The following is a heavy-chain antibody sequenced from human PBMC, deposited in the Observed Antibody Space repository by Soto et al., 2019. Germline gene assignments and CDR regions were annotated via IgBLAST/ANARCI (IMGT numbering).Heavy chain of an antibody. D-gene: IGHD3-3*01. CDR1: GFSFSSFA. CDR2: VSGRGGDT. V-gene: IGHV3-23*01. J-gene: IGHJ4*02. CDR3: AKDPNYDFWSGFSAVYFDY. Sequence: EVHLLQSGGGLVQPGGSLRLSCAASGFSFSSFALSWVRQSPGKGLEWVAAVSGRGGDTYYANSVKGRFTIFRDNSQNTLFLQMNSLRAEDSAIYYCAKDPNYDFWSGFSAVYFDYWGQGTLVTVSS.